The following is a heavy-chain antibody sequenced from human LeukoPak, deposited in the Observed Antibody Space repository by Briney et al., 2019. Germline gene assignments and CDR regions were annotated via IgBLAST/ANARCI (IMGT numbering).Heavy chain of an antibody. CDR1: GYTLTELS. V-gene: IGHV1-18*01. D-gene: IGHD3-3*01. CDR3: ARNNGVTFFGVVPYYYYYYMDV. CDR2: ISVYNENT. Sequence: GASVKVSCKVSGYTLTELSMHWVRQAPGQGLEWMGWISVYNENTNYAQNLQGRVTMTTDTSMSTAYMELRSLRSDDTAVYYCARNNGVTFFGVVPYYYYYYMDVWGKGTTVTVSS. J-gene: IGHJ6*03.